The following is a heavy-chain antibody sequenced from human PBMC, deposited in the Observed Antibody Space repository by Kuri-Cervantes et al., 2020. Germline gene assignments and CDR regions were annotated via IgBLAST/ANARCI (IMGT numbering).Heavy chain of an antibody. CDR2: IYSGGNT. D-gene: IGHD5-18*01. V-gene: IGHV3-66*01. CDR3: ARGGVGDSYGLFDY. J-gene: IGHJ4*02. Sequence: GGSLRLFCAASGLTVSSHYMSWVRQAPGKGLEWISVIYSGGNTYYSDSVKGRFSISRDNSKNTLYLQMNNLRGGDTAVYYCARGGVGDSYGLFDYWGQGTLVTVSS. CDR1: GLTVSSHY.